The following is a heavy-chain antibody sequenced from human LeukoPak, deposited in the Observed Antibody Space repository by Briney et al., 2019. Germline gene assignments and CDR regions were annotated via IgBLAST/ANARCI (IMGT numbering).Heavy chain of an antibody. V-gene: IGHV1-2*04. CDR3: ARDRSTTGTGWGMDV. CDR1: GYTFTGYY. J-gene: IGHJ6*04. D-gene: IGHD1-1*01. CDR2: INPNGGGT. Sequence: ASVKVSCKASGYTFTGYYMHWVRQAPGQGLEWMGWINPNGGGTNYAQKFQGWVTMTGDTSISTAYMELSRLRSDDTAVYYCARDRSTTGTGWGMDVWGKGTTVTVSS.